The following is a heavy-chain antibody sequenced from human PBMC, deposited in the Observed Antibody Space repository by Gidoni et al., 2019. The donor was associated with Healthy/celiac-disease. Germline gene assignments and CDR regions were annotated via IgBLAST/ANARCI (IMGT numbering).Heavy chain of an antibody. CDR2: IYYSGST. CDR1: GASISSYY. V-gene: IGHV4-59*08. CDR3: AISYSSSSLGYYYYGMDV. Sequence: QVHLQDSVPGLVNPSETLSLTCTVSGASISSYYWSWIRQPPGEGLEWIGYIYYSGSTNYNPALKSRVTITVDTYNNQCSQKMSSGTDADTAVYYCAISYSSSSLGYYYYGMDVWGQGTTVTVSS. J-gene: IGHJ6*02. D-gene: IGHD6-6*01.